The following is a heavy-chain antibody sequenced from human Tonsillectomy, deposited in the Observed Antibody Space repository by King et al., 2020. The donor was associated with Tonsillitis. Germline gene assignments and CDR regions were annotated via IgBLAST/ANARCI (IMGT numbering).Heavy chain of an antibody. J-gene: IGHJ4*02. V-gene: IGHV3-23*04. Sequence: QLVQSGGGLVQPGGSLRLSCAASGFTFSSYAMSWVRQAPGKGLELVSAISGSGGITYYADSLKGRFTISSDNSKNTLYLQMNSLRAEDTAVYYCATSWEYYYDSSGFDYWGQGTLVTVSS. CDR2: ISGSGGIT. CDR1: GFTFSSYA. CDR3: ATSWEYYYDSSGFDY. D-gene: IGHD3-22*01.